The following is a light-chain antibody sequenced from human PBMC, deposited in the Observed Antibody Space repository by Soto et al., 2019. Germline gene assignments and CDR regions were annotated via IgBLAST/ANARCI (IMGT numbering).Light chain of an antibody. CDR2: WAS. J-gene: IGKJ1*01. CDR1: QGVLYSSSNKNY. Sequence: DIVMTQSPDSLAVSLGERATINCRSSQGVLYSSSNKNYLAWYQQKPGQPPKLLIYWASTRESGVPDRFSGSGSGTDFTLTISSLQAEDGAVYYCQQYCSSPWTFGQGTKVEIK. CDR3: QQYCSSPWT. V-gene: IGKV4-1*01.